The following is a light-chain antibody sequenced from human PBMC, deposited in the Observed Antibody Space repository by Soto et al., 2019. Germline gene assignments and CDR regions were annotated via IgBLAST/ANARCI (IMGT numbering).Light chain of an antibody. J-gene: IGKJ4*01. Sequence: DIVMTQSPVSLPVTPGEPASISCRSSQSLLFSNGHNYVNWYLQKPGESPQLLIYLGSNRASGVPDRFSGSGSGTDFTLKISRVEADDVGVYYCMQGLRTPLSFVGGTRVVIK. CDR3: MQGLRTPLS. CDR1: QSLLFSNGHNY. CDR2: LGS. V-gene: IGKV2-28*01.